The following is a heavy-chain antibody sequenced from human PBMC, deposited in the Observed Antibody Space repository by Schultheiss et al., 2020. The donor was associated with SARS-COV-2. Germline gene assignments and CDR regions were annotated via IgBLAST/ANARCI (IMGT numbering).Heavy chain of an antibody. CDR1: GYSISSGYY. CDR2: INHSGST. J-gene: IGHJ5*02. Sequence: SETLSLTCTVSGYSISSGYYWGWIRQPPGKGLEWIGEINHSGSTNYNPSLKSRVTISVDTSKNQFSLKLSSVTAADTAVYYCARVAGTRPGANWFDPWGQGTLVTVSS. D-gene: IGHD6-19*01. CDR3: ARVAGTRPGANWFDP. V-gene: IGHV4-38-2*02.